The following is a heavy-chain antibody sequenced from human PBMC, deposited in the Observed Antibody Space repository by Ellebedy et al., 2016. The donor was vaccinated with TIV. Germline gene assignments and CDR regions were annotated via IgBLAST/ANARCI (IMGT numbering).Heavy chain of an antibody. D-gene: IGHD3-3*01. CDR2: IDQNGGEK. CDR1: GFTFSHYY. J-gene: IGHJ4*02. Sequence: GESLKISCAASGFTFSHYYMTWVRQAPGKGLEWVANIDQNGGEKSYVDSVKGRFTISRDNAKNSLFLQMNSLRVEDTAVYYCACPAVGFWSGYNEHWGQGTLVTVSS. V-gene: IGHV3-7*01. CDR3: ACPAVGFWSGYNEH.